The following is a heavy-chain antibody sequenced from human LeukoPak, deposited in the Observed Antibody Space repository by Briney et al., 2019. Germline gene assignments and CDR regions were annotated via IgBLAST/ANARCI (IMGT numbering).Heavy chain of an antibody. CDR1: GGSFSGYY. D-gene: IGHD1/OR15-1a*01. V-gene: IGHV4-34*01. J-gene: IGHJ4*02. CDR2: INHSGST. CDR3: AKDLTIFED. Sequence: SETLSLTCAVYGGSFSGYYWSWIRQPPGKGLEWIGEINHSGSTNYNPSLKSRVTISVDTSKNQFSLKLSSVTAADTAVYYCAKDLTIFEDWGQGTLVTVSS.